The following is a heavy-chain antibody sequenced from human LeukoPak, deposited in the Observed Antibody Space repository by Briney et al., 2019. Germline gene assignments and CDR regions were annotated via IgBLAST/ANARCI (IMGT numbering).Heavy chain of an antibody. D-gene: IGHD2-15*01. J-gene: IGHJ5*02. CDR2: ISGSGGST. Sequence: GGSLRLSCAASGFTFSSYAMSWVRQAPGKGLEWVSAISGSGGSTHYADSVKGRFTISRGNSKNTLYLQMNSLRAEDTAVYYCASRGSLPYNWFDPWGQGTLVTVSS. CDR3: ASRGSLPYNWFDP. V-gene: IGHV3-23*01. CDR1: GFTFSSYA.